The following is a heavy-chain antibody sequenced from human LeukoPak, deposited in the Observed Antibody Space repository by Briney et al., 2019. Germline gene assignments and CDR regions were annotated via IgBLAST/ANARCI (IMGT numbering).Heavy chain of an antibody. V-gene: IGHV1-2*06. CDR3: ARALRRDGYNLGY. D-gene: IGHD5-24*01. CDR1: GYTFTGYY. J-gene: IGHJ4*02. Sequence: ASVKVSCKASGYTFTGYYMHWVRQAPGQGLEWMGRTNPNSGGTNYAQKFQGRVTMTRDTSISTAYMELSRLRSDDTAVYYCARALRRDGYNLGYWGQGTLVTVSS. CDR2: TNPNSGGT.